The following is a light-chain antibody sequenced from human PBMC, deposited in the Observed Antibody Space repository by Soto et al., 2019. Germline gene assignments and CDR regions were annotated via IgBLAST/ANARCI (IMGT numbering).Light chain of an antibody. V-gene: IGKV2-24*01. J-gene: IGKJ2*01. CDR1: QSLVHGDGNTY. CDR2: KVS. CDR3: MQATQHLGT. Sequence: DILMTQSQLSSPVTVGQAASISCRSSQSLVHGDGNTYLSWLQQRPGQPPRLLIYKVSRRVSGVPDRFSGSGGGTEFTLKISRVEAEDVGVYYCMQATQHLGTFGQGTKLEI.